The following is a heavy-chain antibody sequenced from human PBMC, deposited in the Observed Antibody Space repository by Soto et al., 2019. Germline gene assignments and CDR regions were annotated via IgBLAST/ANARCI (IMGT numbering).Heavy chain of an antibody. CDR1: GGSFSGYY. CDR3: ARVKGSPNKAPSIAGRPRSSDP. V-gene: IGHV4-34*01. D-gene: IGHD6-6*01. J-gene: IGHJ5*02. CDR2: INHSGST. Sequence: SETLSLTCAVYGGSFSGYYWSWIRQPPGKGLEWIGEINHSGSTDYNPSLKSRVTISVDTSKNQFSLKLSSVTAADTTVYYCARVKGSPNKAPSIAGRPRSSDPWGKAILVTVSS.